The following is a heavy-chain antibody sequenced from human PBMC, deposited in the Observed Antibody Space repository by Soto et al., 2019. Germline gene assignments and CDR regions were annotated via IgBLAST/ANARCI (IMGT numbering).Heavy chain of an antibody. CDR1: GFTFSNYA. CDR2: ISESGAA. CDR3: ARKEGQETPGIYLNY. V-gene: IGHV3-23*01. D-gene: IGHD3-10*01. Sequence: EVQLLESGGGLEQPGGSLRLSCAASGFTFSNYAMTWVRQAPGKGLEWVSSISESGAAFYADSVKGRFTISRDNSKNTLSLEMNSLRVEDTATYYCARKEGQETPGIYLNYWGQGTLVTVCS. J-gene: IGHJ4*02.